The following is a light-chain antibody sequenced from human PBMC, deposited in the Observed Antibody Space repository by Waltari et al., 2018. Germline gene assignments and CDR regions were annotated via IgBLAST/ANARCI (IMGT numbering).Light chain of an antibody. Sequence: DIQMTQSPSSLSASVGDRVTIPCRASQDINTYLAWFQHKPGKAPKPLIFAASNLQSGVPSKFSGNGSDTYFTLTISSLQAEDSATYYCQQCSIYPYTFGQGTKLEIK. V-gene: IGKV1-16*02. CDR1: QDINTY. CDR3: QQCSIYPYT. CDR2: AAS. J-gene: IGKJ2*01.